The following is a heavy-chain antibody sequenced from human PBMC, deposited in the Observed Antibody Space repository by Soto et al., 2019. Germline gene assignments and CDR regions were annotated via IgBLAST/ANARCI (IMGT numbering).Heavy chain of an antibody. V-gene: IGHV3-30-3*01. J-gene: IGHJ4*02. CDR2: ISYDGGNK. CDR1: GFTFSSYT. CDR3: ARRESITFFGVVTPPPFDY. D-gene: IGHD3-3*01. Sequence: GGSLSLSCVVSGFTFSSYTMHWVRQAPGKGLEWVAVISYDGGNKSSAASVKGRFTIPRDNSKNTLYLKMESLRPEDTAFFYFARRESITFFGVVTPPPFDYWGQGTLVTVSS.